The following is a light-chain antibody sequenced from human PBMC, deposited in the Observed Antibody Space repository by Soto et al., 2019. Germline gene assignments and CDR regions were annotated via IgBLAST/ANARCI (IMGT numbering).Light chain of an antibody. Sequence: EIVLTQSPGTLSLSPGERATLSCRASHYITSSYLAWYQQKPGQAPRLLIYAASSGATGIPARFSGSGSGTDFTLTISRLEPEDSAVYSWQHCHGSRVYTFGQGNRLEIK. CDR2: AAS. J-gene: IGKJ2*01. CDR1: HYITSSY. V-gene: IGKV3-20*01. CDR3: QHCHGSRVYT.